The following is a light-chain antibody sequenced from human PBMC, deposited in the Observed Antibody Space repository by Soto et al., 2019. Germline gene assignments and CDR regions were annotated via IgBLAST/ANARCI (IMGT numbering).Light chain of an antibody. CDR2: DTN. J-gene: IGLJ1*01. CDR1: TGPVTSGHY. V-gene: IGLV7-46*01. CDR3: LFICPGVGEG. Sequence: QAVVTQEPSLTVSPGGTVTLTCGSSTGPVTSGHYSHWFQQKPGQAPRTLIWDTNNRHPWTPARFSGSLFGGKAALTLSGAQPEYEADCYCLFICPGVGEGIVTGTKVTVL.